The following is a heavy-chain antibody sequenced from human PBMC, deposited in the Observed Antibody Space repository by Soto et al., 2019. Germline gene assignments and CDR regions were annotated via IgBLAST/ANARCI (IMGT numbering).Heavy chain of an antibody. CDR3: ARRYGGAFDI. D-gene: IGHD3-10*01. CDR1: GCSISSYY. Sequence: SETLSLTCPFSGCSISSYYWSWIRQPPGKGLEWIGYIYYSGSTNYNPSLKSRVTISVDTSKNQFSLKLSSVTAADTAVYYCARRYGGAFDIWGQGTMVTVSS. CDR2: IYYSGST. J-gene: IGHJ3*02. V-gene: IGHV4-59*08.